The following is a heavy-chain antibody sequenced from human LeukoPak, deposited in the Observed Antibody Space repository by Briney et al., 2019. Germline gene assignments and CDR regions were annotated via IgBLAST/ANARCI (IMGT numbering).Heavy chain of an antibody. J-gene: IGHJ4*02. CDR2: INHSGST. CDR1: GGSFSGYY. Sequence: KPSETLSLTCAVYGGSFSGYYWSWIRQPPGKGLEWIGEINHSGSTTYNPSLKSRFTISVDTSKNQFSLKLSSVTAADTAVYYCARGTMVRGVIRHFDYWGQGTLVTVSS. D-gene: IGHD3-10*01. V-gene: IGHV4-34*01. CDR3: ARGTMVRGVIRHFDY.